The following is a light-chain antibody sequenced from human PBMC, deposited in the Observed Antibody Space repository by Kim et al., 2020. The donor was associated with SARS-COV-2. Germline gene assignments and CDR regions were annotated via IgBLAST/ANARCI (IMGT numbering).Light chain of an antibody. Sequence: SYELTQPLSVSVALGQTARITCGGNNFGIKKAHWYQQKPGQAPVLVIYRDSNRPSGIPERFSGSNSGNTATLTISRAQAGDEADYYCQARDSSTVIFGGG. V-gene: IGLV3-9*01. J-gene: IGLJ2*01. CDR3: QARDSSTVI. CDR1: NFGIKK. CDR2: RDS.